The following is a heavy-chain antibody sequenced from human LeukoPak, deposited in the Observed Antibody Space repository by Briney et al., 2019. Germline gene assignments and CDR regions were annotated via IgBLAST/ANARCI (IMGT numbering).Heavy chain of an antibody. Sequence: GRSLRLSCAASGFTFSIYGMHWVRQAPGKGVEWVAVIWYDGCNKYYADSVKGRFTISRDNSKNTLYLQMNSLRAEDTAVYYCARDPPYYDILTGYYRGPGGIDYWGQGTLVTVSS. CDR2: IWYDGCNK. V-gene: IGHV3-33*01. D-gene: IGHD3-9*01. CDR3: ARDPPYYDILTGYYRGPGGIDY. CDR1: GFTFSIYG. J-gene: IGHJ4*02.